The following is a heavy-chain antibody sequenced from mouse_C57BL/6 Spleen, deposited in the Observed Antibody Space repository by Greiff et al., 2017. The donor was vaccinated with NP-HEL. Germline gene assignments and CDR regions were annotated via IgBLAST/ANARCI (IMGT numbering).Heavy chain of an antibody. Sequence: QVQLQQSDAELVKPGSSVKISCKASGYTFTDHTIHWMKQRPEQGLEWIGYIYPRDGSTKYNEKFKVKATLTADKSSSTAYMQLNSLTSEDSAVYFCARPNYGSSLDYWGQGTTLTVSS. D-gene: IGHD1-1*01. V-gene: IGHV1-78*01. CDR3: ARPNYGSSLDY. CDR1: GYTFTDHT. CDR2: IYPRDGST. J-gene: IGHJ2*01.